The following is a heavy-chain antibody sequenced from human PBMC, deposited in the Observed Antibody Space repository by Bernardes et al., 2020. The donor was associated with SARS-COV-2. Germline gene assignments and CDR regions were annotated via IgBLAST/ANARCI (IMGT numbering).Heavy chain of an antibody. J-gene: IGHJ4*02. V-gene: IGHV3-23*01. CDR3: AKEMGNFFGSGTYLPCDY. D-gene: IGHD3-10*01. CDR2: ISDSGRTT. CDR1: GFTFNSHA. Sequence: GGSLRLSCAASGFTFNSHAMNWVRQAPGKGLEWVSSISDSGRTTYYADSVKGRFTISRDNSKNTLYLLMHSLRVEDSAVYYCAKEMGNFFGSGTYLPCDYSGQGTLVTVSS.